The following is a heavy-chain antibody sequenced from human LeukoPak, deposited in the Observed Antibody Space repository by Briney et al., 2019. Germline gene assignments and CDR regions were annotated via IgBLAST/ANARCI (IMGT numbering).Heavy chain of an antibody. CDR3: ARVDLEYCSSTSCYGDYYYYYGMDV. CDR1: GFTFSSYS. Sequence: GGSLRLSCEASGFTFSSYSMNWVRQAPGKGLEWVSSISSSSSYIYYADSVKGRFTISRDNAKNSLCLQMNSLRAEDTAVYYCARVDLEYCSSTSCYGDYYYYYGMDVWGQGTTVTVSS. D-gene: IGHD2-2*01. V-gene: IGHV3-21*01. CDR2: ISSSSSYI. J-gene: IGHJ6*02.